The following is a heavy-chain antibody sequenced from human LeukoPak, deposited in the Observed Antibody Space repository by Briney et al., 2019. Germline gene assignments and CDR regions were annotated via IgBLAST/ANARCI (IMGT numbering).Heavy chain of an antibody. J-gene: IGHJ3*02. Sequence: ATVKVSCKASGYAFTRYGISWVRQAPGQGLEWMGWISAYNGNTNYAQKLQGRVTMTTDTSTSTAYMELRSLRSDDTAVYYCARDPYDILTGYYGGGAFDIWGQGTMVTVSS. D-gene: IGHD3-9*01. CDR2: ISAYNGNT. CDR3: ARDPYDILTGYYGGGAFDI. V-gene: IGHV1-18*04. CDR1: GYAFTRYG.